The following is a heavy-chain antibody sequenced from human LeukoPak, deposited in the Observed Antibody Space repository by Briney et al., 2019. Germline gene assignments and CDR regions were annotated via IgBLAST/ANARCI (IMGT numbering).Heavy chain of an antibody. J-gene: IGHJ4*02. V-gene: IGHV4-59*08. Sequence: SETLSLTCTVSGGSISSYYWSWIRQPPGRGLEWIGYIYYSGSTNYNPSLKSRVTISVDTSKNQFSLRLSSVTAADTAMYYCVKSGGYGLIDYWGQGTLVTVSS. CDR1: GGSISSYY. CDR3: VKSGGYGLIDY. CDR2: IYYSGST. D-gene: IGHD6-19*01.